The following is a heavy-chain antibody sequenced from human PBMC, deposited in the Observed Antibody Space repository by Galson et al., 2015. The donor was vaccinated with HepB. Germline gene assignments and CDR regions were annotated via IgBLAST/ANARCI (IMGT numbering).Heavy chain of an antibody. V-gene: IGHV3-13*05. CDR2: VGTAGDP. J-gene: IGHJ4*02. CDR3: ARRGTSGGFDS. CDR1: GFTFSAYG. Sequence: SLRLSCAASGFTFSAYGMHWVRQVTGKGLEWVSVVGTAGDPDYSASVKGRFTASRENAKNSLSLQMKNLRAGDTAVYYCARRGTSGGFDSWGQGTLVSVSS. D-gene: IGHD3-10*01.